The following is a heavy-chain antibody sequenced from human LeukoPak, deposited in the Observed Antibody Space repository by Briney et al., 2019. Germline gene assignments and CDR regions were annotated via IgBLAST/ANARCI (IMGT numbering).Heavy chain of an antibody. Sequence: PGGSLRLSCAPSGFIFSNYNMNWVRQAPGKGLEWVSSISSSSSYISYADSVKGRFTISRDNAQKSLYLQMNSLRAEDTAVYYCVRVGSGSYSRFFYYGMDVWGQGTTVTVSS. CDR2: ISSSSSYI. V-gene: IGHV3-21*01. D-gene: IGHD3-10*01. CDR1: GFIFSNYN. CDR3: VRVGSGSYSRFFYYGMDV. J-gene: IGHJ6*02.